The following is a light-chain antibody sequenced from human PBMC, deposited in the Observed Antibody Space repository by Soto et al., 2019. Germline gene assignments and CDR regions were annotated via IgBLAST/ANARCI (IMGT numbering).Light chain of an antibody. CDR3: CSFAGSYTLYV. J-gene: IGLJ1*01. V-gene: IGLV2-11*01. Sequence: QAALTQPRSVSGSPGQSVTISCTGTSSDVGGYSYVSWFQQHPGKAPKLMIYDVSKRPSGVPDRFSGSKSGNTASLTISALQSEDEAGYYCCSFAGSYTLYVFGTGTRSPS. CDR1: SSDVGGYSY. CDR2: DVS.